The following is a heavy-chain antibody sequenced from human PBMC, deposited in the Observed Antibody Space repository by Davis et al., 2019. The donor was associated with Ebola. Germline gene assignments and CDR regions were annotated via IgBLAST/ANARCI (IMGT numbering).Heavy chain of an antibody. D-gene: IGHD1-7*01. V-gene: IGHV4-39*01. CDR3: AGLSPLGTTVDY. CDR2: VFNGGNT. CDR1: GGSVTGTSYS. Sequence: PSETLSLTCTVSGGSVTGTSYSWGWVRQPPGKGLEWIANVFNGGNTFYSPSLKSRISISVGTSTNQFSLKLTSVTAADTAIYYCAGLSPLGTTVDYWGQGILVSVSS. J-gene: IGHJ4*02.